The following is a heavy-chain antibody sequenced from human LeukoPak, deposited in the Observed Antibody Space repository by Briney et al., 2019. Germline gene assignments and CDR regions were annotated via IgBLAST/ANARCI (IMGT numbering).Heavy chain of an antibody. CDR1: GFTFSSYA. D-gene: IGHD2-21*01. J-gene: IGHJ4*02. V-gene: IGHV3-23*01. Sequence: GGSLRLSCAASGFTFSSYAMSWVRQAPGKGLEWVSAISGSGGSTYYADSVKGRFTISRDNAKNTLYLQMNSLGAEDTAVYYCSSRGSDSYTGREYWGQGTLVTVSS. CDR3: SSRGSDSYTGREY. CDR2: ISGSGGST.